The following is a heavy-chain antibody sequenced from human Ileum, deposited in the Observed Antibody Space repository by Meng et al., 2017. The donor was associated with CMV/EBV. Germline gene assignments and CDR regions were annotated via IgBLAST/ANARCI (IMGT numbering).Heavy chain of an antibody. CDR2: ISRGGADT. D-gene: IGHD2-21*01. CDR3: VKDPSTGWGDVFDP. J-gene: IGHJ5*02. Sequence: GESLKISCVASGFTFGSFAMNWVRQAPGKGLGWVSTISRGGADTHYGESVKGRFTISRDNSKNTLYLQMNSLRVEDTAVYYCVKDPSTGWGDVFDPWGHGTQVT. V-gene: IGHV3-23*01. CDR1: GFTFGSFA.